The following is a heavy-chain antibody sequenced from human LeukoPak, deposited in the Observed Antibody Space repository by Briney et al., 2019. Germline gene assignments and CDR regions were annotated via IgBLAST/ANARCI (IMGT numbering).Heavy chain of an antibody. V-gene: IGHV3-11*01. CDR3: ARDSCSGGSCYLYDY. CDR2: ISSSDSTI. CDR1: GFTFSDYY. J-gene: IGHJ4*02. D-gene: IGHD2-15*01. Sequence: GGSLRLSCAASGFTFSDYYMSWIRQAPGKGLEWVSYISSSDSTIYYADSVKGRFAISRDNAKNSLYLQMNSLRAEDTAVYYCARDSCSGGSCYLYDYWGQGTLVTVSS.